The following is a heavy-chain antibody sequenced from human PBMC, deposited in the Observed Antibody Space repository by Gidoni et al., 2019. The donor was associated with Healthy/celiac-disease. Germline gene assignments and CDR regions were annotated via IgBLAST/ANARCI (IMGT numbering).Heavy chain of an antibody. CDR2: IYYSGST. CDR1: GGSISSSSYY. CDR3: ARKGSKASASYYDFWSGYYDAFDI. Sequence: QLQLQESGPGLVKPSETLSLTCTVSGGSISSSSYYWGWIRQPPGKGLEWIGSIYYSGSTYYNPSLKSRVTISVDTSKNQFSLKLSSVTAADTAVYYCARKGSKASASYYDFWSGYYDAFDIWGQGTMVTVSS. J-gene: IGHJ3*02. V-gene: IGHV4-39*01. D-gene: IGHD3-3*01.